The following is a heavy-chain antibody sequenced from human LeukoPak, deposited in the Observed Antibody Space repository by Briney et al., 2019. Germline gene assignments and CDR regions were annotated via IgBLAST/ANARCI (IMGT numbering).Heavy chain of an antibody. J-gene: IGHJ4*02. CDR2: TYHSGST. V-gene: IGHV4-31*03. D-gene: IGHD4-11*01. CDR3: ARAPLVTTGYFDY. CDR1: GGSISSGGYC. Sequence: SETLSLTCTVSGGSISSGGYCWSWIRQHPGKGLEWIGYTYHSGSTYYNPSLKSRVTISVDTSKNQFSLKLSSVTAADTAVYYCARAPLVTTGYFDYWGQGTLVTVSS.